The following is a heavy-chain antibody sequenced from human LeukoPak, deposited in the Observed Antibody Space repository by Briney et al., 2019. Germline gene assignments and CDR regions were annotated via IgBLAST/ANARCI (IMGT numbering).Heavy chain of an antibody. CDR2: IIPILGIA. D-gene: IGHD1-7*01. Sequence: SVKVSCKASGGTFSRYAISWVRQAPGQGLEWMGRIIPILGIANYAQKFQGRVTITADKSTSTAYMELSSLRSEDTAVYYCARATTGTTRRPFDYWGQGTLVTVSS. CDR3: ARATTGTTRRPFDY. J-gene: IGHJ4*02. V-gene: IGHV1-69*04. CDR1: GGTFSRYA.